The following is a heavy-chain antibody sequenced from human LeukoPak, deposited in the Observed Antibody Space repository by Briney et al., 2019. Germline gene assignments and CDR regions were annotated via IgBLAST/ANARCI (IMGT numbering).Heavy chain of an antibody. Sequence: GGSLRLSCVASGFTFTNYAMSWVRQAPGKGLEWVSGISGSGSSTYYADSVKGRFTISRDNSKNTLYLQMSSLRAEDTAVYYCARDAYCTSASCRRDFDSWGQGTLVTVSS. D-gene: IGHD2-2*01. CDR2: ISGSGSST. J-gene: IGHJ4*02. CDR3: ARDAYCTSASCRRDFDS. V-gene: IGHV3-23*01. CDR1: GFTFTNYA.